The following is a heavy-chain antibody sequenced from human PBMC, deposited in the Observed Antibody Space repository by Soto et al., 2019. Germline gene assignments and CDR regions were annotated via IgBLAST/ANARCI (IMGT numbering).Heavy chain of an antibody. V-gene: IGHV4-34*01. D-gene: IGHD3-22*01. CDR2: INHSGST. Sequence: PSETLSLTCAVYGGSFSGYYWSWIRQPPGKGLEWIGEINHSGSTNYNPSLKSRVTISVDTSKNQFSLKLSSVTAADTAVYYCALYYYDSSGYYDNGIESFHHWGQGTLVTVSS. CDR3: ALYYYDSSGYYDNGIESFHH. J-gene: IGHJ1*01. CDR1: GGSFSGYY.